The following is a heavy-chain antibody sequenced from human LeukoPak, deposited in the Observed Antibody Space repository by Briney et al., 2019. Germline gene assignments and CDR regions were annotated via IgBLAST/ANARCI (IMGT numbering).Heavy chain of an antibody. CDR2: ISWNSGSI. CDR1: GFTFDDYA. D-gene: IGHD3-10*01. CDR3: ARSTLTYYYGSGSYQVGEPYFDY. V-gene: IGHV3-9*01. J-gene: IGHJ4*02. Sequence: GGSLRLSCAASGFTFDDYAMPWVRQAPGKGLEWVSGISWNSGSIGYADSVKGRFTISRDNAKNSLYLQMNSLRAEDTAVYYCARSTLTYYYGSGSYQVGEPYFDYWGQGTLVTVSS.